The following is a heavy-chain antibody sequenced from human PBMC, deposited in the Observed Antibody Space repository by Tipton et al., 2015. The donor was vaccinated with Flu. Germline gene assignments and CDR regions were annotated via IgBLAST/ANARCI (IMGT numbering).Heavy chain of an antibody. CDR3: VRPQITYGIPAAFFFDS. CDR2: IYPDDSDT. D-gene: IGHD2-2*01. J-gene: IGHJ4*02. CDR1: GDSFISYW. Sequence: QSGAEVKKPGESLKISCKGFGDSFISYWIGWVRQMPGKGLEWMGIIYPDDSDTRYSPSFQGQVTISADKSLNTAYLQWTSLKASDSAMYYCVRPQITYGIPAAFFFDSWGQGTLVTVSS. V-gene: IGHV5-51*01.